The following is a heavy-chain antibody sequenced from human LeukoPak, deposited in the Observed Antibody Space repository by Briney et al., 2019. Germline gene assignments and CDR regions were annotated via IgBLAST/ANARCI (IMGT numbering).Heavy chain of an antibody. CDR2: ISGSGGST. D-gene: IGHD3-10*01. CDR1: GFTFSDYY. V-gene: IGHV3-23*01. J-gene: IGHJ4*02. Sequence: GGSLRLSCAASGFTFSDYYMSWIRQAPGKGLEWVSAISGSGGSTYYADSVKGRFTISRDNSKNTLYLQMNSLRAEDTAVYYCTGWFGELFALGSWGQGTLVPVSS. CDR3: TGWFGELFALGS.